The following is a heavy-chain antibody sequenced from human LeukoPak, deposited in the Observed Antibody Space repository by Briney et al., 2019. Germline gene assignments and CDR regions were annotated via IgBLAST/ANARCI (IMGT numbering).Heavy chain of an antibody. CDR3: ARESYYDSSGYSHDAFDI. CDR1: GGSISSYY. J-gene: IGHJ3*02. V-gene: IGHV4-59*12. D-gene: IGHD3-22*01. Sequence: SETLSLTCTVSGGSISSYYWSWIRQPPGKGLEWIGYIYYSGSTNYNPSLKSRVTISVDTSKNQFSLKLSSVTAADTAVYYCARESYYDSSGYSHDAFDIWGQGTMVTVSS. CDR2: IYYSGST.